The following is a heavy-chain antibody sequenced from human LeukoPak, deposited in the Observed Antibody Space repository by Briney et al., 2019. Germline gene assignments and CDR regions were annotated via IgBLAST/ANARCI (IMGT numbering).Heavy chain of an antibody. Sequence: SQTLSLTCAISGDSVSSNSAAWNWIRQSPSRGLEWLGRTYYRSKWYNDYAVSVKSRITINPDTSKNQFSLQLNSVTPEDTAVYYCAREREELWFGELLPSWDYWGQGTLVTVSS. D-gene: IGHD3-10*01. J-gene: IGHJ4*02. CDR3: AREREELWFGELLPSWDY. CDR2: TYYRSKWYN. V-gene: IGHV6-1*01. CDR1: GDSVSSNSAA.